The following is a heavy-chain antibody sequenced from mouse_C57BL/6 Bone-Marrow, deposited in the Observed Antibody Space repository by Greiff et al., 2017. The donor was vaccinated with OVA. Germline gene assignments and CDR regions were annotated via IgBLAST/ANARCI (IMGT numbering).Heavy chain of an antibody. V-gene: IGHV1-5*01. CDR2: IYPGNSDT. D-gene: IGHD1-1*01. CDR3: TFTTVVASTGYYAMDY. J-gene: IGHJ4*01. CDR1: GYTFTSYW. Sequence: VQLKESGTVLARPGASVKMSCKTSGYTFTSYWMHWVKQRPGQGLEWIGAIYPGNSDTSYNQKFKGKAKLTAVTSASTAYMELSSLTNEDSAVYYCTFTTVVASTGYYAMDYWGQGTSVTVSS.